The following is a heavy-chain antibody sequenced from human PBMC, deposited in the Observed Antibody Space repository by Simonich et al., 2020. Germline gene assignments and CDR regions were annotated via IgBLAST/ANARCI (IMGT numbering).Heavy chain of an antibody. Sequence: GGGLVQPGGSLRLSCAASGFNFSSYAMSWVRQAPGKGLAWVAAISGSGGSTYYADSVKGRFTISRDNSKNPLYLQMNSLRAEDTAVYYCAKDLGERITMIVVVIDAFDIWGQGTMVTVSS. J-gene: IGHJ3*02. D-gene: IGHD3-22*01. CDR2: ISGSGGST. CDR1: GFNFSSYA. V-gene: IGHV3-23*01. CDR3: AKDLGERITMIVVVIDAFDI.